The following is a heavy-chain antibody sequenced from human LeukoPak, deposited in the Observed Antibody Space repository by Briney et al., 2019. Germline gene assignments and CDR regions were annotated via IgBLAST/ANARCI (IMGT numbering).Heavy chain of an antibody. CDR3: ARAYYDILTGYYYFDY. Sequence: TSVKVSCKPSGYTLTGYYMHCVRQSPGQGLEWMGWFNPNSGGTNYAQKFQGRVTMTRDTSISTAYMELSRLRSDDTAVYYCARAYYDILTGYYYFDYWGQGTLVTVSS. V-gene: IGHV1-2*02. D-gene: IGHD3-9*01. CDR1: GYTLTGYY. CDR2: FNPNSGGT. J-gene: IGHJ4*02.